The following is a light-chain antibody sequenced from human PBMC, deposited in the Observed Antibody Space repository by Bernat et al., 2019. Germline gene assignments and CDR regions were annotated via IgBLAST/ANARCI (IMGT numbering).Light chain of an antibody. CDR1: SSDVGAYNY. V-gene: IGLV2-14*03. CDR3: SSYTSSGTLV. J-gene: IGLJ3*02. CDR2: DVN. Sequence: QSALTQPASVSGSPGQSITISCTGTSSDVGAYNYVSWYQQHPDRAPKLMIYDVNNRPSGVSNRFSGAKSGNTASLTISGLQAEDEADYYCSSYTSSGTLVFGGGTELTVL.